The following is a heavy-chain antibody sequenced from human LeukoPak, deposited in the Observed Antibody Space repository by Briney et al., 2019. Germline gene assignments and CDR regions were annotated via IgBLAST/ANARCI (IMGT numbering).Heavy chain of an antibody. V-gene: IGHV3-30*02. CDR2: IQNDGSNE. J-gene: IGHJ6*03. D-gene: IGHD2-8*01. CDR1: GFAFSNFG. CDR3: AKDRCSNGIGCYYYYMDV. Sequence: GGSLRLSCAASGFAFSNFGMHWVRQAPGKGLEWVAYIQNDGSNEQYADSVKGRFSISRDSSKNILYLQMNRLRAEDTAVYYCAKDRCSNGIGCYYYYMDVWGKGTTVTISS.